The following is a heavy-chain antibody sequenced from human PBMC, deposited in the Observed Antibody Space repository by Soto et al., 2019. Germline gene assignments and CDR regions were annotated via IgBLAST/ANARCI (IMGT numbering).Heavy chain of an antibody. J-gene: IGHJ6*02. CDR1: GGTFSSYA. D-gene: IGHD2-2*01. Sequence: QVQLVQSGAEVKKPGSSVKVSCKASGGTFSSYAISWVRQAPGQGLEWMGGIIPISGTANYAQKFQGRVTITAAESKSTASMELSSLRSEDTAVYYCARSQGSSTSLEIYYYYYYGMDVWGQGTTVTVSS. CDR3: ARSQGSSTSLEIYYYYYYGMDV. V-gene: IGHV1-69*01. CDR2: IIPISGTA.